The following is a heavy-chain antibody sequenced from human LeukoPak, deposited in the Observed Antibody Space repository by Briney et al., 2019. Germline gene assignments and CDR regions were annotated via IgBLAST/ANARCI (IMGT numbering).Heavy chain of an antibody. D-gene: IGHD2-21*01. CDR1: GDSLGSSSHY. J-gene: IGHJ5*01. Sequence: SETLSLTCSVSGDSLGSSSHYWGWIRQPPGKGLEWIGSIFYSGRTYYTPSLKSRVTMSLDTSKNQFSLRLTSVTAADTAVYYCARQIAVVEPTDPNWFDSWGQGTLVTVSS. V-gene: IGHV4-39*07. CDR3: ARQIAVVEPTDPNWFDS. CDR2: IFYSGRT.